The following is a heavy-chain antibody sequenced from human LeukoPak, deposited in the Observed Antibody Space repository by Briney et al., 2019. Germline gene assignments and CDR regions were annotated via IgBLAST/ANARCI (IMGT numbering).Heavy chain of an antibody. V-gene: IGHV3-23*01. CDR1: QFTFNNNA. J-gene: IGHJ4*02. CDR2: TGSTGVST. CDR3: AKDPGVVPAHYFDY. D-gene: IGHD2-2*01. Sequence: GGSLRLSCAASQFTFNNNAMSWVRQAPGKGLEWVSATGSTGVSTFYADSVKGRFTVSRDNSKNTPSLQMNSLRAEDTAVYYCAKDPGVVPAHYFDYWGQGILVTVSS.